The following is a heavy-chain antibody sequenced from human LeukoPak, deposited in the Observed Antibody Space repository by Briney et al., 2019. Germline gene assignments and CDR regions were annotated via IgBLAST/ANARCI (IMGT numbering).Heavy chain of an antibody. D-gene: IGHD3-22*01. CDR2: INSDGSST. V-gene: IGHV3-74*01. Sequence: PGGSLRLSCAASGFTFSSYWMHWVRQAPGKGLVWVSRINSDGSSTSYADSVKGRFTISRDNAKNSLYLQMNSLRAEDTAVYYCARLSSDSTGYYLPDFDYWGQGTLVTVSS. CDR3: ARLSSDSTGYYLPDFDY. CDR1: GFTFSSYW. J-gene: IGHJ4*02.